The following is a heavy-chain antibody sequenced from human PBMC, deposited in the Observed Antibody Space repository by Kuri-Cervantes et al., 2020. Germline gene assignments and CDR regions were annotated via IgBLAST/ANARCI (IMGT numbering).Heavy chain of an antibody. CDR3: ARDLPAPHIVVVPAADQKYYYYYGMDV. Sequence: GESLKISCAASGFTFSSYAMHWVRQAPGKGLEWVAVISYDGSNKYYADSVKGRFTISRDNSKNTLYLQVNSLRAEDTAVYYCARDLPAPHIVVVPAADQKYYYYYGMDVWGQGTTVTVSS. J-gene: IGHJ6*02. V-gene: IGHV3-30-3*01. CDR1: GFTFSSYA. D-gene: IGHD2-2*01. CDR2: ISYDGSNK.